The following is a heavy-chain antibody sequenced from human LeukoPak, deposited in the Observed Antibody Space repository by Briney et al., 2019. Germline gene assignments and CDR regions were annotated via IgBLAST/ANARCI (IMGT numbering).Heavy chain of an antibody. Sequence: GGSLRLSCAASGFTFSSYGMHWVRQAPGKGLEWVAVISYDGSNKYYADSVKGRFTISRDNSKNTLYLQMNSLRAEDTAVYYCAKDVGVYYGYYGMDVRGQGTTVTVSS. V-gene: IGHV3-30*18. CDR1: GFTFSSYG. CDR3: AKDVGVYYGYYGMDV. CDR2: ISYDGSNK. J-gene: IGHJ6*02. D-gene: IGHD3-3*01.